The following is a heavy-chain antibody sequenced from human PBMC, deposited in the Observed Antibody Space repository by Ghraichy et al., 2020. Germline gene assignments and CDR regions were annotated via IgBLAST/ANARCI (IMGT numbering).Heavy chain of an antibody. CDR1: GFTFSSYA. V-gene: IGHV3-23*01. CDR3: AKDSPYVWGSYRSSGAFDI. J-gene: IGHJ3*02. D-gene: IGHD3-16*02. CDR2: ISGSGGST. Sequence: GGSLRLSCAASGFTFSSYAMSWVRQAPGKGLEWVSAISGSGGSTYYADSVKGRFTISRDNSKNTLYLQMNSLRAEDTAVYYCAKDSPYVWGSYRSSGAFDIWGQGTMVTVSS.